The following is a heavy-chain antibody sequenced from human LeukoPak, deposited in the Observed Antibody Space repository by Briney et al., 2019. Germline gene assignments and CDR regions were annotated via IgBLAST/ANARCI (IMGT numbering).Heavy chain of an antibody. CDR2: ISGSATGSVTT. CDR3: AKGYYGSGSYGWFDY. Sequence: GGSLRLSCAASGFTFSTYAMNWVRQAPGKGLEWVSAISGSATGSVTTYYTDSVKGRFTISRDNSKNTLYLQMNSLRAEDTAVYYCAKGYYGSGSYGWFDYWGQGTLVTVSS. J-gene: IGHJ4*02. V-gene: IGHV3-23*01. CDR1: GFTFSTYA. D-gene: IGHD3-10*01.